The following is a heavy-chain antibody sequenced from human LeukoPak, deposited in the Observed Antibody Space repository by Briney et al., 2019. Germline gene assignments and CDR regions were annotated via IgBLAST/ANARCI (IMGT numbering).Heavy chain of an antibody. J-gene: IGHJ6*03. CDR2: ISGSGTTI. Sequence: PGGSLRLSCAASGFTFSSYEMSWVRQAPGKGLEWISYISGSGTTIYYAGSVQGRFTISRDNAKNSLYLQMNSLRAEDTAVYYCAREGTPSGSLNYYYYYMDVWGKGTTVTVSS. D-gene: IGHD3-10*01. CDR3: AREGTPSGSLNYYYYYMDV. V-gene: IGHV3-48*03. CDR1: GFTFSSYE.